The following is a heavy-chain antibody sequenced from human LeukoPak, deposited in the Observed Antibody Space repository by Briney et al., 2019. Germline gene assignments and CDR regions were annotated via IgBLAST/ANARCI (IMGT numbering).Heavy chain of an antibody. CDR3: AKDRSPYYYGSGSYDY. Sequence: GGSLRLSCVASGFTFSNYAMHWVRQAPGKGLEWVSGISWNSGSIGYADSVKGRFTISRDNAKNSLYLQMNSLRAEDMALYYCAKDRSPYYYGSGSYDYWGQGTLVTVSS. V-gene: IGHV3-9*03. CDR2: ISWNSGSI. D-gene: IGHD3-10*01. CDR1: GFTFSNYA. J-gene: IGHJ4*02.